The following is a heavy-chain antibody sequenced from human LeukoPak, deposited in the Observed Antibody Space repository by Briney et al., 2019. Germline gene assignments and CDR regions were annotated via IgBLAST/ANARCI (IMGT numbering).Heavy chain of an antibody. J-gene: IGHJ4*02. CDR3: AKGGQWLAPGLDY. Sequence: GGSLRLSCAASGFTFSDYGMHWARQAPGKGLEWVEFIRYDGSDEYYADSVKGRFTISRDNSKNTLYLQMNSLRAEDTAVYYCAKGGQWLAPGLDYWGQGTLVTVSS. CDR1: GFTFSDYG. CDR2: IRYDGSDE. D-gene: IGHD6-19*01. V-gene: IGHV3-30*02.